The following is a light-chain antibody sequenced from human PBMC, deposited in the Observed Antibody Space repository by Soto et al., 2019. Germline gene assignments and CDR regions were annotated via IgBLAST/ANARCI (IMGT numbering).Light chain of an antibody. J-gene: IGKJ3*01. CDR2: GAS. CDR3: QQYGSSPLT. Sequence: EIVLTQSPGTLSLSPGERATLTCRASQSVTSSYLAWYQQKPGQAPRLLMYGASSRATGIPDRFSGSGSGIDFTLTISRLEPEDFAVYYCQQYGSSPLTFGPGTKVDIK. V-gene: IGKV3-20*01. CDR1: QSVTSSY.